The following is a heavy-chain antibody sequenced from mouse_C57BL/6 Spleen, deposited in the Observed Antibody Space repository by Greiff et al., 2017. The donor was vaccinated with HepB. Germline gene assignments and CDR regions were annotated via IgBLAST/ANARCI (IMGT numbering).Heavy chain of an antibody. CDR3: ARGYYGSSSYFDY. J-gene: IGHJ2*01. V-gene: IGHV1-50*01. D-gene: IGHD1-1*01. Sequence: QVQLQQSGAELVKPGASVKLSCKASGYTFTSYWMQWVKQRPGQGLEWIGEIDPSDSYTNYNQKFKGKATLTVDTSSSTAYMQLSSLTSEDSAVYYCARGYYGSSSYFDYWGQGTTLTVSS. CDR2: IDPSDSYT. CDR1: GYTFTSYW.